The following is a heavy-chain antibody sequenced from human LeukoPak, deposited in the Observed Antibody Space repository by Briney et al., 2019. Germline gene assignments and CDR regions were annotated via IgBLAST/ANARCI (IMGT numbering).Heavy chain of an antibody. CDR1: GFTFSSYA. Sequence: GGSLRLSCAASGFTFSSYAMSWVRQAPGKGLEWVPAISGSGGSTYYADSVKGRFTISRGNSKNTQYLQMNSLRAEDTAVYYCAKHEVVPAAYDYWGQGTLVTVSS. V-gene: IGHV3-23*01. CDR2: ISGSGGST. D-gene: IGHD2-2*01. CDR3: AKHEVVPAAYDY. J-gene: IGHJ4*02.